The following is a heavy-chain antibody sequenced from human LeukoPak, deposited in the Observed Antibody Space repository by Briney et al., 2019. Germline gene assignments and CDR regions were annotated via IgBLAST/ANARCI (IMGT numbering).Heavy chain of an antibody. CDR2: ISSSSSYI. CDR1: GFTFSSYS. CDR3: ARGPTYYYDSSGRDAFDI. D-gene: IGHD3-22*01. J-gene: IGHJ3*02. Sequence: PGRSLRLSCAASGFTFSSYSMNWVRQAPGKGLEWVSSISSSSSYIYYADSVKGRFTISRDNAKNSLYLQMNSLRAEDTAVYYCARGPTYYYDSSGRDAFDIWGQGTMVTVSS. V-gene: IGHV3-21*01.